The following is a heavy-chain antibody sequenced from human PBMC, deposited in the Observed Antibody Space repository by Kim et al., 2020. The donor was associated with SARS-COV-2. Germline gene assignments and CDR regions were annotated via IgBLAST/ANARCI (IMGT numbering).Heavy chain of an antibody. V-gene: IGHV1-18*01. Sequence: ASVKVSCKASGYTFTSYGISWVQQAPGQGLEWMGWISAYNGNTNYAQKLQGRVTMTTDTSTSTAYMELRSLRSDDTAVYYCASGAYYYDSSGPPDYWGQGTLVTVSS. J-gene: IGHJ4*02. CDR1: GYTFTSYG. D-gene: IGHD3-22*01. CDR2: ISAYNGNT. CDR3: ASGAYYYDSSGPPDY.